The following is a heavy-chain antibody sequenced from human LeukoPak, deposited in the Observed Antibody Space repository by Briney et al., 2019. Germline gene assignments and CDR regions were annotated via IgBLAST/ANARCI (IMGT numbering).Heavy chain of an antibody. D-gene: IGHD5-18*01. CDR2: IYCSGST. Sequence: SETLSLTCAVYGGSFSSYYWSWIRQPPGKGLEWIGYIYCSGSTNYNPSLKSRVTISVDTSKNQFSLKLSSVTAADTAVYYCARGGYSYGYFDYWGQGTLVTVSS. CDR3: ARGGYSYGYFDY. V-gene: IGHV4-59*01. J-gene: IGHJ4*02. CDR1: GGSFSSYY.